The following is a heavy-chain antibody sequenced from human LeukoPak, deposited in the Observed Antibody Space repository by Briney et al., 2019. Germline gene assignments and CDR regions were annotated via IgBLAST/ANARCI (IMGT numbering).Heavy chain of an antibody. J-gene: IGHJ4*02. CDR1: GFTFSSCW. Sequence: PGGSLRLSCAASGFTFSSCWMSWVRQAPGKGLEWVANIKQDGSEKYYVDSVKGRFTISRDNAKNSLYLQMNSLRAEDTAVYYCARVAIFGVVLDYWGQGTLVTVSS. D-gene: IGHD3-3*01. CDR3: ARVAIFGVVLDY. V-gene: IGHV3-7*01. CDR2: IKQDGSEK.